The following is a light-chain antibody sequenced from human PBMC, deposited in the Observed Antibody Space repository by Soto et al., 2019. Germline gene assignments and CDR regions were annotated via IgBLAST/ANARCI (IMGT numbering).Light chain of an antibody. CDR1: QSVSSY. CDR3: QQRSNSPLT. CDR2: DAS. J-gene: IGKJ3*01. Sequence: DIVLTQSPATLSLSPGERATLSCRASQSVSSYLVWFQQKPGQAPRLLIYDASTRATGIPARFSGSVSGTDFTLTISSLEPEDFAVYYCQQRSNSPLTFGPGTKVDIK. V-gene: IGKV3-11*01.